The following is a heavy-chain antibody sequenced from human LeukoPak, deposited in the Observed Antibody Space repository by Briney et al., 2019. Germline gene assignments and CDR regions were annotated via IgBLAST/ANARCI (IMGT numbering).Heavy chain of an antibody. Sequence: PSETLSLTCAVYGGSFSGYYWSWIRQPPGKGLEWIGEINHSGSTNYNPSLKSRVTISVDTSKNQFSLKLSSVTAADTAVYYCARRRHDSSGYSALHFDYWGQGTLVTVSS. CDR3: ARRRHDSSGYSALHFDY. V-gene: IGHV4-34*01. CDR2: INHSGST. D-gene: IGHD3-22*01. CDR1: GGSFSGYY. J-gene: IGHJ4*02.